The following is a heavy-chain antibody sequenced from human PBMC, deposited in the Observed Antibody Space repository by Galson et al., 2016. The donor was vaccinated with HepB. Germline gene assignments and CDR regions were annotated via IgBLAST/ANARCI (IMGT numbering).Heavy chain of an antibody. CDR3: ARFGGSLGMDV. Sequence: SLRLSCAASRFTFSDFGMHWVRQAPGKGLEWVALIWYDGSNKHYADSVKGRFTISRDNSKNTLYLQMNSLTAEDTAVYYCARFGGSLGMDVWGQGTTVTVSS. J-gene: IGHJ6*02. CDR1: RFTFSDFG. CDR2: IWYDGSNK. V-gene: IGHV3-33*01. D-gene: IGHD2-15*01.